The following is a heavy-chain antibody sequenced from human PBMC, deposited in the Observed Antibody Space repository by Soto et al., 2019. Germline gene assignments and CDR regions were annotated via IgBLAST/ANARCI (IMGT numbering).Heavy chain of an antibody. CDR3: ARDQDYYDSSGYYHYGMDV. CDR2: IYYSGST. D-gene: IGHD3-22*01. V-gene: IGHV4-30-4*01. Sequence: SETLSLTCTVSGGSTSSGDYYWSWIRQPPGKGLEWIGYIYYSGSTYYNPSLKSRVTISVDTSKNQFSLKLSSVTAADTAVYYCARDQDYYDSSGYYHYGMDVWGQGTTVTVSS. CDR1: GGSTSSGDYY. J-gene: IGHJ6*02.